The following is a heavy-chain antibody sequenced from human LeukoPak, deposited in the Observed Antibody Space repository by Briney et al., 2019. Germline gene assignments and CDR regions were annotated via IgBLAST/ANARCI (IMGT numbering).Heavy chain of an antibody. CDR1: GFTFSDYY. CDR3: AKGRRSWYPLGY. Sequence: PGGSLRLSCAVSGFTFSDYYMSRIRQAPGKGLEWVSYISSGGSTISHADSVKGRFTISRDNAENSLYLQMNSLRAEDTAVYYCAKGRRSWYPLGYWGQGTLVTVSS. V-gene: IGHV3-11*01. D-gene: IGHD6-13*01. J-gene: IGHJ4*02. CDR2: ISSGGSTI.